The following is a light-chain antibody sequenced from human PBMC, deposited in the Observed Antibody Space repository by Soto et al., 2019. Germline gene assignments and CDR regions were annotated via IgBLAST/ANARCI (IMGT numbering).Light chain of an antibody. CDR1: QGIRND. CDR3: LQDINYPWT. J-gene: IGKJ1*01. V-gene: IGKV1-6*01. Sequence: AIQMTQSPSSLSASVGDRVTITCRASQGIRNDLGWYQQQPGTPPKVLIYGASNLQSGVAPRFGGSGSGTDFTLAISRLQPEDSATYYCLQDINYPWTFGQGTKVDIK. CDR2: GAS.